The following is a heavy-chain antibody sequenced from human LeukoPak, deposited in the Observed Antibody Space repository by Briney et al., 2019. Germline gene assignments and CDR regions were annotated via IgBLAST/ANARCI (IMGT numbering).Heavy chain of an antibody. D-gene: IGHD3-10*01. CDR2: IYSGGST. V-gene: IGHV3-53*01. J-gene: IGHJ6*02. Sequence: GGSLRLSCAASGFTVSSNYMSWVRQAPGKGLEWVSVIYSGGSTYYADSVRGRFTISRDNSKNTLYLQMNSLRAEDTAVYYCASVYGSGGYYLYYYYYGMDVWGQGTTVTVSS. CDR1: GFTVSSNY. CDR3: ASVYGSGGYYLYYYYYGMDV.